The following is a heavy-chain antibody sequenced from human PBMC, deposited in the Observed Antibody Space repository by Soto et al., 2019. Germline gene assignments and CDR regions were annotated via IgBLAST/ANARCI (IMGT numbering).Heavy chain of an antibody. V-gene: IGHV1-18*01. Sequence: QVQLVQSGAEVKKPGASVKVSCKASGYTFTSYGISWVRQAPVQGLEWMGWISAYNGNTNYAQKLQGRVTMTTDTSTSTAYMELRSLRSDDTAVYYCARRYCSGGSCYSAYFDLWGRGTLVTVSS. CDR3: ARRYCSGGSCYSAYFDL. CDR1: GYTFTSYG. D-gene: IGHD2-15*01. J-gene: IGHJ2*01. CDR2: ISAYNGNT.